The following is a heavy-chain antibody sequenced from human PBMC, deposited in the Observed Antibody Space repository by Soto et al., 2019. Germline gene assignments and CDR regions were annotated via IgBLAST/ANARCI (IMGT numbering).Heavy chain of an antibody. CDR3: ARVKCSGSATLSD. D-gene: IGHD3-10*02. CDR2: IIPILGIA. V-gene: IGHV1-69*02. J-gene: IGHJ1*01. CDR1: GGTFSSYT. Sequence: QVQLVQSGAEVKKPGSSVKVSCQSSGGTFSSYTISWVRQAPGQGLEWMGRIIPILGIANYAQKFQGRVTITADKSTSTAYMELSSLRSEDTAVYYCARVKCSGSATLSDWGKGTLVTVSS.